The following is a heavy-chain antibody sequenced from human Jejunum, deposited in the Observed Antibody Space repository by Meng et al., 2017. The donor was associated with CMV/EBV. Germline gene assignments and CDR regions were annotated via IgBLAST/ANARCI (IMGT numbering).Heavy chain of an antibody. CDR2: IIAVLRTP. Sequence: HVHVLQSGAEVKSSGSWVRLSCKSSGGVFTNYALTWVRQAPGQGLEWMGGIIAVLRTPNYAPKFQGRLTITADASTDTTYMELSSLTSEDTAVYFCARGFTNGWQPFDFWGQGTLVTVSS. J-gene: IGHJ4*02. D-gene: IGHD2-8*01. CDR3: ARGFTNGWQPFDF. V-gene: IGHV1-69*12. CDR1: GGVFTNYA.